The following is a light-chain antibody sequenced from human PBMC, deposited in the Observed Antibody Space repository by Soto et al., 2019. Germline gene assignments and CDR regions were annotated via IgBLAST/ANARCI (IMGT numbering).Light chain of an antibody. CDR2: GAS. V-gene: IGKV3-20*01. CDR1: QSVSNNY. J-gene: IGKJ3*01. CDR3: QQYGSSIT. Sequence: EIVLTQSPGTLSLSPGERATLSCRASQSVSNNYVAWYQQKSGQAPRLLIYGASKRASGIPDRFSGSGSGAVFTLTVSSLEPEDFAVYYCQQYGSSITFGPGTKVDIK.